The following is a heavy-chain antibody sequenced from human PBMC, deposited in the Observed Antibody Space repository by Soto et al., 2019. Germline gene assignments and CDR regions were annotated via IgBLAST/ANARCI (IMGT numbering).Heavy chain of an antibody. CDR1: GFTFSSYS. CDR2: ISSGSSTI. CDR3: TRSAYMDV. V-gene: IGHV3-48*01. D-gene: IGHD2-2*01. Sequence: GGSLRLSCAASGFTFSSYSMNWVRQAPGEGLEWVSYISSGSSTIYYADSVKGRFTISRDNAKNSLYLQMDSLRAEDTAVYYATRSAYMDVWGTGTTVTVSS. J-gene: IGHJ6*03.